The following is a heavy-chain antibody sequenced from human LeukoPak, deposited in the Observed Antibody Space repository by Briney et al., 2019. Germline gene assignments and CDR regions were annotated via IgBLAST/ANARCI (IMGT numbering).Heavy chain of an antibody. CDR1: GYSFTSYW. V-gene: IGHV5-51*01. J-gene: IGHJ4*02. Sequence: GESLKISCKGSGYSFTSYWIGWVRQMPGKGLEWMGIIYPGDSDTRYSPSFQGQVTISADKSISTAYLQWSSLKASDTAMYYCARQRRSRGYSYGPFDYWGQGTLVTASS. D-gene: IGHD5-18*01. CDR3: ARQRRSRGYSYGPFDY. CDR2: IYPGDSDT.